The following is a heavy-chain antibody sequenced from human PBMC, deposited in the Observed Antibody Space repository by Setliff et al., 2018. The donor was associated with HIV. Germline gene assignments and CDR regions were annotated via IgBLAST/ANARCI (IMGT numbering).Heavy chain of an antibody. Sequence: ASVKVSCKASGNTFTNYYMHWVRQAPGQGLEWMGIINPSGGTTHYSQKFQGRVTMTRDTSTSTVYMELNSLRSEDTAVYYCARDRDYSGNSGYFDYWGQGTLVTVSS. D-gene: IGHD4-4*01. CDR2: INPSGGTT. CDR1: GNTFTNYY. V-gene: IGHV1-46*01. CDR3: ARDRDYSGNSGYFDY. J-gene: IGHJ4*02.